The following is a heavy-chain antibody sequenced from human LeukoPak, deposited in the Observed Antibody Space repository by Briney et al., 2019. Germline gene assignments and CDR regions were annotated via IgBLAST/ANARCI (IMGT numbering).Heavy chain of an antibody. D-gene: IGHD6-19*01. CDR1: EFTFSSYA. J-gene: IGHJ4*02. CDR3: ARLYSSGWYSSS. V-gene: IGHV3-30*04. CDR2: IPYDGSNK. Sequence: PGRSLRLSCAASEFTFSSYAMHWVRQAPGKGLEWVAVIPYDGSNKYYADSVKGRFTISRDNSKNTLYLQMNSLRAEDTAVYYCARLYSSGWYSSSWGQGTLVTVSS.